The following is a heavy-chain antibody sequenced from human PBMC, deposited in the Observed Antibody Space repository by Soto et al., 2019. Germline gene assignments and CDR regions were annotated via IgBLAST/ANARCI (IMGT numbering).Heavy chain of an antibody. V-gene: IGHV3-7*03. CDR1: GFTFSSYW. J-gene: IGHJ4*02. CDR3: ARDRGYCSGVTFYTFFDY. D-gene: IGHD2-15*01. CDR2: IKQDGSEE. Sequence: GGSLRLSCAASGFTFSSYWMNWVRQAPGKGLEWVATIKQDGSEEYYVDSVKGRFTISRDNTKNSLLLQMNSLRVEDTAVYYCARDRGYCSGVTFYTFFDYRGQGASVPVPP.